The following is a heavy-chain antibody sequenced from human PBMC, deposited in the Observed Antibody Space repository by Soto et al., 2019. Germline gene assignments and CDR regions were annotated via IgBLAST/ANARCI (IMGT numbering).Heavy chain of an antibody. Sequence: SETLSLTCTVSGGSISSGGYYWSWIRQHPGKGLEWIGYIYYSGSTYYNPSLKSRVTISVDTSKNQFSLKLSSVTAADTVVYFCAGGISAITRITFDYWGQGTLVTV. V-gene: IGHV4-31*03. CDR2: IYYSGST. D-gene: IGHD2-21*01. J-gene: IGHJ4*02. CDR1: GGSISSGGYY. CDR3: AGGISAITRITFDY.